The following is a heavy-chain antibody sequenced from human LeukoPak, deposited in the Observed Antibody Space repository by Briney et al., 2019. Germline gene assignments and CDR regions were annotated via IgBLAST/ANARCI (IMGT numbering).Heavy chain of an antibody. CDR1: GFTFSSYV. CDR3: ARDLDTMVRGVIIDK. D-gene: IGHD3-10*01. J-gene: IGHJ4*02. V-gene: IGHV3-30-3*01. Sequence: GGSLRLSCAASGFTFSSYVMHWVRQAPGKGLEWVAVIPYDGSNKYYADSVKGRFTISRDNSKNTLYLQMNSLRGEDTAVYYCARDLDTMVRGVIIDKWGQGTLVTVSS. CDR2: IPYDGSNK.